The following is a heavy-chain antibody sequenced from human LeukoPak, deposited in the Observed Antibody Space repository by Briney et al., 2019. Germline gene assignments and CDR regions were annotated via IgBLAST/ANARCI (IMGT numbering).Heavy chain of an antibody. CDR3: ARGSGSYYLLYNWFDP. CDR2: IKQDGREK. D-gene: IGHD3-10*01. CDR1: GFTFSSDW. V-gene: IGHV3-7*03. Sequence: GGSLRLSCAASGFTFSSDWMSWVRQAPGKGLEWVANIKQDGREKYYVDSVKGRFTISRDNAKNSLYLQMNSLRAEDTAVYYCARGSGSYYLLYNWFDPWGQGTLVTVSS. J-gene: IGHJ5*02.